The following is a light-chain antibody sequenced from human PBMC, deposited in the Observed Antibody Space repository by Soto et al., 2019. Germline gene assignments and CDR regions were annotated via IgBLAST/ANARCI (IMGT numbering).Light chain of an antibody. Sequence: QSVMTQPPSASGTPGQRVSISCSGGSSNIGTNTVNWYQHLPGTAPKLLIFSNDERPSGVPDRFSGSKSGTSASLAISGLHSDDEADYYCATWDDSLNGVVFGGGTKVTVL. CDR3: ATWDDSLNGVV. J-gene: IGLJ2*01. V-gene: IGLV1-44*01. CDR2: SND. CDR1: SSNIGTNT.